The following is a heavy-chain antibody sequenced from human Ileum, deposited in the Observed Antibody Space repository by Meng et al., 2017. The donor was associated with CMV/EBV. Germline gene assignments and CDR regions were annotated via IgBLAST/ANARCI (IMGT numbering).Heavy chain of an antibody. V-gene: IGHV1-69*10. CDR1: GGTFSNYA. J-gene: IGHJ5*02. CDR3: ARGGFWLGYYSWFDP. D-gene: IGHD3-3*01. Sequence: SGGTFSNYAVSWVRQAPGQGLEWMGGIIPILEITNYAQKFQGRASITAVQSTSTAYMELSSLTSDDTAVYYCARGGFWLGYYSWFDPWGQGTLGT. CDR2: IIPILEIT.